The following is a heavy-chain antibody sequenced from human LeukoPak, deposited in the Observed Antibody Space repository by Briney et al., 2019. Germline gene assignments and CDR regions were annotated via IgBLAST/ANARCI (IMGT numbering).Heavy chain of an antibody. CDR1: GFTFSSYE. Sequence: AGGSLRLSCAASGFTFSSYEMNWVRQAPGKGLEWVSYISSSGSTICYADSVKGRFTISRDNAKNSLYLQMNSLRAEDTAIYYCARATNWGYAFDIWGQGTVVTVSS. J-gene: IGHJ3*02. V-gene: IGHV3-48*03. CDR3: ARATNWGYAFDI. CDR2: ISSSGSTI. D-gene: IGHD7-27*01.